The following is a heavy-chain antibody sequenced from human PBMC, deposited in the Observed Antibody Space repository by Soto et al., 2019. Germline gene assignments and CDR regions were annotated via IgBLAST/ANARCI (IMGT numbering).Heavy chain of an antibody. V-gene: IGHV3-7*05. CDR3: ASRYLEYCSSASCSAPYDF. Sequence: GSLRLSCAASGFTFSTYWMSWVRQAPGKGLEWVANIKQDGSEKYYVDSVKGRFTISRDNTKKSLYLQMNSLRAEDTAVYYCASRYLEYCSSASCSAPYDFWGQGTLVTVSS. CDR2: IKQDGSEK. J-gene: IGHJ4*02. CDR1: GFTFSTYW. D-gene: IGHD2-2*01.